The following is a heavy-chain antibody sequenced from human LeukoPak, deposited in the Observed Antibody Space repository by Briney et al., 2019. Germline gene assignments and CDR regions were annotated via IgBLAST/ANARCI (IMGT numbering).Heavy chain of an antibody. J-gene: IGHJ4*02. CDR2: ISAYNGNT. CDR1: GYTFTSYG. D-gene: IGHD3-22*01. V-gene: IGHV1-18*01. CDR3: ARDAGQYYYDSSGYYYDY. Sequence: ASVKVSCKASGYTFTSYGISWVRQAPGQGLEWMGWISAYNGNTNYAQKLQGRVTMTTDTSTSTAYMELRSLRSDDTAVYYCARDAGQYYYDSSGYYYDYWGQGTLVTVSS.